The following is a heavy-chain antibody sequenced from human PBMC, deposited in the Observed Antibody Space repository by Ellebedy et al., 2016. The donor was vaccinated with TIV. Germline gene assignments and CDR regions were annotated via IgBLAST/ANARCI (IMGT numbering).Heavy chain of an antibody. CDR2: INHSGST. D-gene: IGHD3-10*01. J-gene: IGHJ3*02. Sequence: SETLSLTCAVYGGSFSGYYWSWIRQPPGKGLEWIGEINHSGSTNYNPSLKSRVTISVDTSKNQFSLKLSSVTAADTAAYYCARPLGSSGSPIWGQGTMVTVSS. CDR1: GGSFSGYY. CDR3: ARPLGSSGSPI. V-gene: IGHV4-34*01.